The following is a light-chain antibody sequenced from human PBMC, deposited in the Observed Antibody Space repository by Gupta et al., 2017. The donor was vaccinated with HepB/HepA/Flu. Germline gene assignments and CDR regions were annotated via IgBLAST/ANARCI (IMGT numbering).Light chain of an antibody. V-gene: IGKV3-11*01. CDR2: DSS. CDR3: QQRGDWPLT. CDR1: QSVSHY. J-gene: IGKJ4*01. Sequence: EIVLTQSPATLSLSPGERATLSCRASQSVSHYLAWYQQRPGQAPRLLIYDSSMGATGVPGRFSGSGSGTDFTLTISGLEPEDSALYFCQQRGDWPLTFGGGTMVEIK.